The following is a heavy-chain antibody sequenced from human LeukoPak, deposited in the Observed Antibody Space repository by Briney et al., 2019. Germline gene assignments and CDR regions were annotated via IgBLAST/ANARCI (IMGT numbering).Heavy chain of an antibody. CDR2: IYYSGTT. Sequence: PSETLSLTCTVSGDSISSSGYYWGWIRQPPGKGLEWIGSIYYSGTTYYNPSLKSRVTISVDTSKNQFSRKLSSVTAADTAVYYCARQSPGIANAFDIWGQGTMVTVSS. J-gene: IGHJ3*02. CDR3: ARQSPGIANAFDI. D-gene: IGHD6-13*01. V-gene: IGHV4-39*01. CDR1: GDSISSSGYY.